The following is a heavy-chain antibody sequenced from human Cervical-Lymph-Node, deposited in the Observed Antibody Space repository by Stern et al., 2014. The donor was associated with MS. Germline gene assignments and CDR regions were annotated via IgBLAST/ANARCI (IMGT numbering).Heavy chain of an antibody. D-gene: IGHD6-25*01. CDR3: ARPAAARYFDY. V-gene: IGHV3-30-3*01. Sequence: VQLVESGGGVVQPGRSLRLSCATSGFTFGRHSMHWVRQVPGKGLEWVAIISYDGSSQRYADSVKGRFTISRDNSNNTLYLQMNSLRIEDTAMYYCARPAAARYFDYWGQGSQVTVSS. J-gene: IGHJ4*02. CDR2: ISYDGSSQ. CDR1: GFTFGRHS.